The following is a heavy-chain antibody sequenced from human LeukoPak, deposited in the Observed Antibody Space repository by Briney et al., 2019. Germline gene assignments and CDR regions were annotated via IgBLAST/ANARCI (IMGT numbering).Heavy chain of an antibody. Sequence: PGGSLRLSCAASGFTFSSYWMSWVRQAPGKGLEWVANIKQDGSEKYYVDSVKGRFTISRDNAKNSLYLQMNSLRAEDTAVYYCARAADDSSGYYYNYWGQGTLVTVS. V-gene: IGHV3-7*01. D-gene: IGHD3-22*01. CDR1: GFTFSSYW. CDR3: ARAADDSSGYYYNY. CDR2: IKQDGSEK. J-gene: IGHJ4*02.